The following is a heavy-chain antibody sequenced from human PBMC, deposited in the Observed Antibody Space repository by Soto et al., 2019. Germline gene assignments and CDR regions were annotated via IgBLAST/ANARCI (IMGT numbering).Heavy chain of an antibody. CDR2: INPNSGGT. V-gene: IGHV1-2*04. CDR3: ATAETYYDFWSGKENWFDP. J-gene: IGHJ5*02. CDR1: GYTFTGYY. D-gene: IGHD3-3*01. Sequence: ASVKVSCKASGYTFTGYYMHWVRQAPGQGLEWMGWINPNSGGTNYAQKFQGWVTMTRDTSISTAYMELSSLRSEDTAVYYCATAETYYDFWSGKENWFDPWGQGTLVTVSS.